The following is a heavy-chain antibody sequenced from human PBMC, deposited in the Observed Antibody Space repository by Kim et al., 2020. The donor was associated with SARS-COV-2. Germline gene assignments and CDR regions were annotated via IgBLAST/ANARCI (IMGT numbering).Heavy chain of an antibody. J-gene: IGHJ3*02. Sequence: TTNTPSLKEQVTLPVGTSKTQFSLRLSSVTAADTAVYYCARGGATPAFDIWGQGTMVTVSS. D-gene: IGHD1-26*01. CDR3: ARGGATPAFDI. V-gene: IGHV4-59*09. CDR2: T.